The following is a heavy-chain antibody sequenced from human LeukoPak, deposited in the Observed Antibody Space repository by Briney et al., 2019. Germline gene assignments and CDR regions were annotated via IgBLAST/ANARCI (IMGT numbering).Heavy chain of an antibody. CDR3: ARGCSGGSCYESKFDP. V-gene: IGHV3-30*04. Sequence: GGSLRLSCAASGFTFSSYAMHWVRQAPGKGLEWVAVISYDGGNKYYADSVKGRFTISRDNSKNSLYLQMDSLRAEDTAIYYCARGCSGGSCYESKFDPWGQGTLVTVSS. CDR2: ISYDGGNK. D-gene: IGHD2-15*01. J-gene: IGHJ5*02. CDR1: GFTFSSYA.